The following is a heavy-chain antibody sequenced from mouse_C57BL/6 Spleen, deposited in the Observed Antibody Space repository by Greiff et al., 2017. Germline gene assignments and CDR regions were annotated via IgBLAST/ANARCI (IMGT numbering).Heavy chain of an antibody. V-gene: IGHV1-80*01. CDR1: GYAFSSYW. CDR2: IYPGDGDT. Sequence: VQLQQSGAELVKPGASVKISCKASGYAFSSYWMNWVKQRPGKGLEWIGQIYPGDGDTNYNGKFKGKATLTADKSSSTAYMQLSSLTSEDSAVYFCERKGLIYDGSENYCDYWGQGTTLTVSS. D-gene: IGHD2-3*01. J-gene: IGHJ2*01. CDR3: ERKGLIYDGSENYCDY.